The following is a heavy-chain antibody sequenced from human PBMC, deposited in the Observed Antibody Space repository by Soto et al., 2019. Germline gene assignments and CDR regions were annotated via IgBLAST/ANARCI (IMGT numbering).Heavy chain of an antibody. CDR2: IYHSGTT. V-gene: IGHV4-38-2*01. J-gene: IGHJ4*02. CDR1: GYSISSGSY. Sequence: SETLSLTCAVSGYSISSGSYWEWIRQPPGRGLEWIGSIYHSGTTYHNPSLRSRVIISVDTSKNQFSLKLSSVTAADTAVYYCARSPYYSNFDYWGQGTLVTVSS. CDR3: ARSPYYSNFDY. D-gene: IGHD4-4*01.